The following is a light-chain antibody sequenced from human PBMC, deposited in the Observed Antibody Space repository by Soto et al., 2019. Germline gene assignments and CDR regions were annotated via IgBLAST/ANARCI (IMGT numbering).Light chain of an antibody. J-gene: IGLJ1*01. Sequence: QSVLTQPPSVSGAPGQRVTISCTGSSSNIGAGYDVHWYQQLPGTAPKLLIYGNSNRPSGVPDRFSGSKSGTSASLAITGLQAEDAADYYCQSYDSSLSGPYVFGTGTKVTVL. CDR2: GNS. V-gene: IGLV1-40*01. CDR3: QSYDSSLSGPYV. CDR1: SSNIGAGYD.